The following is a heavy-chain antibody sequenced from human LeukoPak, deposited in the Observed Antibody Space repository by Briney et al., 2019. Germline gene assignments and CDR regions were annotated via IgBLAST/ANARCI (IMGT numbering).Heavy chain of an antibody. V-gene: IGHV3-33*06. Sequence: QAGRSLRLSCEVSGFSFISYAMHWVRQAPGKWLEWVALIRHDEANEYYADSVQGRFTISRDTSKNTLYLQMKSLRAEDTAVYYCAKEYTPSSPLGELDSWGQGTLVTVSS. CDR2: IRHDEANE. D-gene: IGHD6-6*01. CDR3: AKEYTPSSPLGELDS. CDR1: GFSFISYA. J-gene: IGHJ4*02.